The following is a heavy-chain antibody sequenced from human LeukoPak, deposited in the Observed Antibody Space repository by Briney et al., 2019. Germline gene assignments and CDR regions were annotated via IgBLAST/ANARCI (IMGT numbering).Heavy chain of an antibody. J-gene: IGHJ1*01. Sequence: GGSLRLSCVVSGFTFNSCWMNWVRQAPGKGLEWVAHINPDGRDTYYVDSVKGRFTISRDNAQNSMYLQMNSLRVEDTAVYYCATWGDATAEYFQRWGQGTLVTVSS. CDR3: ATWGDATAEYFQR. D-gene: IGHD2-21*02. V-gene: IGHV3-7*01. CDR2: INPDGRDT. CDR1: GFTFNSCW.